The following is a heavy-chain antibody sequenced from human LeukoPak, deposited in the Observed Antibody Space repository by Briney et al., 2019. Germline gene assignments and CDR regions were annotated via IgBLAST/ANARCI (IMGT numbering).Heavy chain of an antibody. CDR1: GGLIPISTYY. D-gene: IGHD6-19*01. J-gene: IGHJ4*02. Sequence: SETLSLTCTVSGGLIPISTYYWGWIRQPPGKGLEWIGSVYYSGTTKYNPSLKSRVTISVDTLKNKFSLKLISLTASDPAAYYCARGTLYGGWFYYFVSWGQGTLVPVS. V-gene: IGHV4-39*07. CDR2: VYYSGTT. CDR3: ARGTLYGGWFYYFVS.